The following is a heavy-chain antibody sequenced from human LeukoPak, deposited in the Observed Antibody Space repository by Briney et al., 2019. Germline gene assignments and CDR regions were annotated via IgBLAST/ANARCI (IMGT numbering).Heavy chain of an antibody. Sequence: GGSPRLSCTGSGFTFGDYAVSWVRQAPGKGLEWVGFIRIKAYGGTTEYAASVKGRFTISRDDSKSIAYLQMSSLKTEDTAVYYCTRDYYDSSSYRWDYWGEGTPVSASS. V-gene: IGHV3-49*04. CDR1: GFTFGDYA. CDR2: IRIKAYGGTT. J-gene: IGHJ4*02. CDR3: TRDYYDSSSYRWDY. D-gene: IGHD3-22*01.